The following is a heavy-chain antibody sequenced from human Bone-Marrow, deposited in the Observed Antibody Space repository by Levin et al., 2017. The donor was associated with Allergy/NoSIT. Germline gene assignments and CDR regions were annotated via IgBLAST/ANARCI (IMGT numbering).Heavy chain of an antibody. V-gene: IGHV3-53*01. D-gene: IGHD4-11*01. Sequence: GESLKISCAASGFTVSSNYMSWVRQAPGKGLEWVSVIYSGGSTYYADSVKGRFTISRDNSKNTLYLQMNSLRAEDTAVYYCARMATTVTGRVRIEYGMDVWGQGTTVTVSS. CDR3: ARMATTVTGRVRIEYGMDV. CDR2: IYSGGST. J-gene: IGHJ6*02. CDR1: GFTVSSNY.